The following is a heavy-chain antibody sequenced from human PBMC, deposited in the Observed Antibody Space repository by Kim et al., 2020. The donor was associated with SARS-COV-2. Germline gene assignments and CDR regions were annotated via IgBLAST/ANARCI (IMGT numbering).Heavy chain of an antibody. CDR1: GFTFSNAW. Sequence: GGSLRLSCAASGFTFSNAWMSWVRQAPGKGLEWVGRIKSKTDGGTTDYAAPVKGRFTISRDDSKNTLYLQMNSLKTEDTAVYYCTTDASPDVITMVRGVIYYYGMDVWGQGTTVTVSS. J-gene: IGHJ6*02. CDR2: IKSKTDGGTT. D-gene: IGHD3-10*01. V-gene: IGHV3-15*01. CDR3: TTDASPDVITMVRGVIYYYGMDV.